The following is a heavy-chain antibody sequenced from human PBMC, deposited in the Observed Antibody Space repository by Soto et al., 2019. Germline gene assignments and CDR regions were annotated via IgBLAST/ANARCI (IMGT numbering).Heavy chain of an antibody. D-gene: IGHD6-19*01. J-gene: IGHJ5*02. CDR1: GGSISSGDYY. V-gene: IGHV4-30-4*01. CDR3: VRGRRVAAANWFDP. CDR2: IYYSGST. Sequence: QVQLQESGPGLVKPSQTLSLTCTVSGGSISSGDYYWSWIRQPPGEGLEWIGYIYYSGSTYYNPSLKRRVTISVDTSKSQFSLRVSSVTAADTAVYYCVRGRRVAAANWFDPWGQGTLVTVSS.